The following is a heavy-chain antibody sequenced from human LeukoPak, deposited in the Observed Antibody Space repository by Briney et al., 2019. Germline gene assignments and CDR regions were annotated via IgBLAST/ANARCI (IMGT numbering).Heavy chain of an antibody. CDR1: GFTFSSYE. D-gene: IGHD6-19*01. Sequence: GGSLRLSCAASGFTFSSYEMNWVRQAPGKGLEWVSYISSSGSTIYYADSVKGRFTISRDNAKNSLYLQMNSLRAEDTAVYYCARDEVAGPFDYWGQGTLVTVSS. J-gene: IGHJ4*02. CDR2: ISSSGSTI. V-gene: IGHV3-48*03. CDR3: ARDEVAGPFDY.